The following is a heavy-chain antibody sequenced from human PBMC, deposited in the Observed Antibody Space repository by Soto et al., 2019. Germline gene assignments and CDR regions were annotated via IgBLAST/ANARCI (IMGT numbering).Heavy chain of an antibody. V-gene: IGHV1-69*01. CDR1: GGTFSTSG. D-gene: IGHD3-22*01. CDR3: ARDPRSGWAIDAFDV. Sequence: QVHLVQSGAEMKKPGSSVRVSCEASGGTFSTSGFGWVRQAPGQGLEWMGGIIPIFGASNYAPKFQGRITISADEFTFSSNLEMSGLKSEDTATYYCARDPRSGWAIDAFDVWGPGTLIIVSS. CDR2: IIPIFGAS. J-gene: IGHJ3*01.